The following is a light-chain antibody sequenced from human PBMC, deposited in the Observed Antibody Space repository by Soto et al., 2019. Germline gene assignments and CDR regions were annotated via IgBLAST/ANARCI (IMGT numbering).Light chain of an antibody. Sequence: IQMTQSPSSLSASVGDRVTLTCQASHDIRDHLHWYQQKPGKPPKLLTYDASNLKNRLPSRLSRRGPGTDLTLTISRLEPEDFAVYYCQQRSNWPQAWTYGKGTNVDI. J-gene: IGKJ1*01. V-gene: IGKV1-33*01. CDR2: DAS. CDR3: QQRSNWPQAWT. CDR1: HDIRDH.